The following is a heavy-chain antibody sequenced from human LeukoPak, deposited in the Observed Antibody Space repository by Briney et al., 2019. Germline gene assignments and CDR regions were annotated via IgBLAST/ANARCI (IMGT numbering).Heavy chain of an antibody. V-gene: IGHV3-23*01. CDR2: ISGSGGST. D-gene: IGHD2-2*01. J-gene: IGHJ4*02. CDR1: GFTFSSYA. Sequence: GGSLRLSCAASGFTFSSYAMSWVRQAPGKGLEWVSAISGSGGSTYYADSVKGRFTISRDNSKNTLYLQMNSLRAEDTAVYYCAKDGPRKSQLPWGGVYWGQGTLVTVSS. CDR3: AKDGPRKSQLPWGGVY.